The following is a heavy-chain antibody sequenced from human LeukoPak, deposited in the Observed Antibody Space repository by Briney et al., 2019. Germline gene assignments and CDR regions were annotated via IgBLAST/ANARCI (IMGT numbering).Heavy chain of an antibody. CDR3: ARLSYCGGDCRAPADY. CDR2: IYPGDSDT. CDR1: GYSFTSYW. V-gene: IGHV5-51*01. J-gene: IGHJ4*02. Sequence: PGESLKISCKGSGYSFTSYWIGWVRQMPGKGLEWMGIIYPGDSDTNYSPSFQGHVTISADKSISTAYLQWSSLKASDTAMYYCARLSYCGGDCRAPADYWGQGTLVTVSS. D-gene: IGHD2-21*02.